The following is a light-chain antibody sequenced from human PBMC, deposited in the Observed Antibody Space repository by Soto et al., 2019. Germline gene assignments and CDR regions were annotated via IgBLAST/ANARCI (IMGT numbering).Light chain of an antibody. Sequence: DIQMTQYPSSLSASVGDRVTITCRASQDITNELGWYQQKPGKAPKRLIYYASNLQSGVPSRFSGSGFGTEFTRTTSSLQPEDIATYYCLQHENYPWTFGQGTKVAIK. CDR3: LQHENYPWT. V-gene: IGKV1-17*01. CDR1: QDITNE. CDR2: YAS. J-gene: IGKJ1*01.